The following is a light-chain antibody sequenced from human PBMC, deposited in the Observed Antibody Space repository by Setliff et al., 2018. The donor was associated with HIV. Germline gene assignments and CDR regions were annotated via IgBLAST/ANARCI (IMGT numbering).Light chain of an antibody. V-gene: IGLV2-8*01. CDR2: DLN. J-gene: IGLJ1*01. Sequence: QSALTQPPSASGPPGQSVTISCTGTGSDIGYYKYVSWYKQKSGEAPRLVLYDLNRRLAVVSRRLWGSTSGNTAFLTISGLQAEDEDEYYCFSYAGNNKHVFGSGTKVTVL. CDR3: FSYAGNNKHV. CDR1: GSDIGYYKY.